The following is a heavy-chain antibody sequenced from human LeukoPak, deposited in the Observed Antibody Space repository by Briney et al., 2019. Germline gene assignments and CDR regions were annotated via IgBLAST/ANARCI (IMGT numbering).Heavy chain of an antibody. J-gene: IGHJ6*03. CDR3: ARLNRYYYYMDV. Sequence: SQTLSLTCTVSGGSISSGGYSWSWIRQPAGKGLEWIGHISTSGSTNYNPPLKSRVTISVDMSKNQFSLKLSSVTAADTAVYYCARLNRYYYYMDVWGKGTTVTVSS. V-gene: IGHV4-61*09. CDR2: ISTSGST. D-gene: IGHD1-14*01. CDR1: GGSISSGGYS.